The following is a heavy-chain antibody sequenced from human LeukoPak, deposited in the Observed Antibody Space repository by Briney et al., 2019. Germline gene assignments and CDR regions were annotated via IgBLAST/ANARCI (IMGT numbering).Heavy chain of an antibody. CDR3: AKDTLVLGELIIEYFQH. V-gene: IGHV3-30*02. Sequence: GGSLRLSCAASGFTFSSYAMSWVRQAPGKGLEWVAFIRYDGSNKYYADSVKGRFTISRDNSKNTLYLQMNSLRAEDTAVYYCAKDTLVLGELIIEYFQHWGQGTLVTVSS. D-gene: IGHD3-16*01. CDR2: IRYDGSNK. CDR1: GFTFSSYA. J-gene: IGHJ1*01.